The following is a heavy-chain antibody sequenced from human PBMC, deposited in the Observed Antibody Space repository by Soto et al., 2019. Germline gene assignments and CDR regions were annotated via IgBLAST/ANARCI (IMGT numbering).Heavy chain of an antibody. J-gene: IGHJ5*02. D-gene: IGHD1-1*01. V-gene: IGHV3-23*01. CDR3: AKTLNMNWTNYFDP. CDR1: GFTFSSSA. Sequence: EVQLLESGGGLVQSGGSLRLSCAASGFTFSSSAMNWVRQAPGKGLEWVSVISGRDGTTYYADSVKGRFTISRHNSKNPLNLDMNSLRAEDTALYHCAKTLNMNWTNYFDPWGQGTLVTVSS. CDR2: ISGRDGTT.